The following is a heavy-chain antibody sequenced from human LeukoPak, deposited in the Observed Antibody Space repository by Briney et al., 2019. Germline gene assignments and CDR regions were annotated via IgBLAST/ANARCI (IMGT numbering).Heavy chain of an antibody. V-gene: IGHV3-23*01. Sequence: GGSLRLSCAASGFTFSSYAMSWVRQAPGKGLEWVSAISGSGGSTYYADSVKGRFTISRDNSKNTLYLQMNSLRAEDTAVYYCARDDQVNGGMDVWGQGTTVTVSS. CDR3: ARDDQVNGGMDV. CDR2: ISGSGGST. J-gene: IGHJ6*02. CDR1: GFTFSSYA.